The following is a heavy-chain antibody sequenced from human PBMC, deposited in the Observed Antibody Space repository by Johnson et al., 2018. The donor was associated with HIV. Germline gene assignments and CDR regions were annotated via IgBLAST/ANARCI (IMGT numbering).Heavy chain of an antibody. J-gene: IGHJ3*02. Sequence: QVQLLESGGGAVQPGRSLRLSCAASGFTFSNYGMHWVRQAPGKGLEWVAVIWFDGSNKYYADSVKGRFTISRDNSMNTLYLQMNSLRAEDTALYYCARVGWATSDAFDIWGQGTMVTVSS. D-gene: IGHD5-12*01. V-gene: IGHV3-33*01. CDR1: GFTFSNYG. CDR3: ARVGWATSDAFDI. CDR2: IWFDGSNK.